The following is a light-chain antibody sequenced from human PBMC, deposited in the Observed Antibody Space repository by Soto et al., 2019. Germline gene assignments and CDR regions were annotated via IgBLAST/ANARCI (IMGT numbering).Light chain of an antibody. J-gene: IGKJ1*01. CDR1: QSVTNNY. V-gene: IGKV3-20*01. Sequence: EIVLTQSPGTLSLSPGERATLSCRASQSVTNNYLAWYQQKPGQAPRLLIYGASNRATGIPDRFSGSGSGTDFTLTISRLEPEDFAGYYCQQYGSSDTFGQRAKVDIK. CDR2: GAS. CDR3: QQYGSSDT.